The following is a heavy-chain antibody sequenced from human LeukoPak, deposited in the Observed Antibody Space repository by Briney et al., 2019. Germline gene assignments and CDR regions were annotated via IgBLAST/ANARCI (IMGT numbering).Heavy chain of an antibody. D-gene: IGHD6-19*01. CDR2: INPNSGGT. Sequence: VATVKVSCKASGYTFTGYYMRWVRQAPGQGLEWMGWINPNSGGTNYAQKFQGRVTMTRDTSISTAYMELSRLRSDDTAVYYCARDWKRGQWLALFWGQGTLVTVSS. CDR3: ARDWKRGQWLALF. CDR1: GYTFTGYY. V-gene: IGHV1-2*02. J-gene: IGHJ4*02.